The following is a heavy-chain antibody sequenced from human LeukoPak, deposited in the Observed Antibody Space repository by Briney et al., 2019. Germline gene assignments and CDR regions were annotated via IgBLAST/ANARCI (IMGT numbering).Heavy chain of an antibody. CDR2: INQDGHEK. CDR1: GFTFSSYW. CDR3: VRDMDV. V-gene: IGHV3-7*05. Sequence: GGTLRLSCVTSGFTFSSYWMTWVRQAPGKGLEWVANINQDGHEKNYVDSVKGRFTISRDNPKNALYLQMNSLRAEDTAVYFCVRDMDVWAQGTTVTVSS. J-gene: IGHJ6*02.